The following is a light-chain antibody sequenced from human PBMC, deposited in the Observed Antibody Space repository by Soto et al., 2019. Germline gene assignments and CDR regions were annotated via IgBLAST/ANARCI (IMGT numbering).Light chain of an antibody. CDR2: AAS. J-gene: IGKJ2*01. CDR3: QQSYSTPPA. CDR1: QSISSY. Sequence: DIQMTQSPSSLSASVGDRVTITCRASQSISSYLNWYQQKPGKAPKLLIYAASSLQSGVPSRFSGSGSATEFTLTISSLQPEDFATYYCQQSYSTPPAFGQGTKLEIK. V-gene: IGKV1-39*01.